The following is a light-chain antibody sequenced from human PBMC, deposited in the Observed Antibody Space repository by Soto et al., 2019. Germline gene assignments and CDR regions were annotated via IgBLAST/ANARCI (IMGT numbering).Light chain of an antibody. CDR1: SSDVGGYNY. J-gene: IGLJ1*01. CDR3: SSYTSSSTLYV. CDR2: DVS. V-gene: IGLV2-14*01. Sequence: QSALTQPASVSGSPGQSITISCTGTSSDVGGYNYVSWYQQHPGKAPKLLIYDVSNRPSGVSNRSSGSKSGNTASLTISGRQAEDEADYYCSSYTSSSTLYVFGTGTKVTV.